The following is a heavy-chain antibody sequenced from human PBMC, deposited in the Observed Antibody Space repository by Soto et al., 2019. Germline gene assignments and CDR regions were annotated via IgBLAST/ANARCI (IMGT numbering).Heavy chain of an antibody. Sequence: GGSLRLSCAASGFTFSSYWMSWVRQAPGKGLEWVANIKQDGSEKYYVDSVKGRFTISRDNAKNSLYLQMNSLRAEDTAVYYCAREGVSDSGYEVDYWGQGTLVTVSS. D-gene: IGHD5-12*01. CDR1: GFTFSSYW. J-gene: IGHJ4*02. V-gene: IGHV3-7*01. CDR3: AREGVSDSGYEVDY. CDR2: IKQDGSEK.